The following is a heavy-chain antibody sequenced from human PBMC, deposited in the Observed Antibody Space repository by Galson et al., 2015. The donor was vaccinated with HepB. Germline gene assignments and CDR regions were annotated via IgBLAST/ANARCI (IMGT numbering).Heavy chain of an antibody. CDR1: GFTFSSFV. D-gene: IGHD6-13*01. J-gene: IGHJ4*02. V-gene: IGHV3-30*03. CDR2: ILNDGSNK. CDR3: ARDRIQIPVAAAGFFDY. Sequence: SLRLSCAASGFTFSSFVMHWVRQAPGKGLEWVALILNDGSNKYYADSVKGRFTISRDNSKNTLYLQMNSLRGDDTAVYYCARDRIQIPVAAAGFFDYWGQGTLVTVSS.